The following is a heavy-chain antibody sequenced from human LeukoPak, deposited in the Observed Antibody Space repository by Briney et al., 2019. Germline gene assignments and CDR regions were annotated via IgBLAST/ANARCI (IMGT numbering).Heavy chain of an antibody. CDR2: ISSSFYYI. CDR1: GFIFSGYS. CDR3: ARGHCSTSNCSPYYFDH. D-gene: IGHD2-2*01. V-gene: IGHV3-21*06. Sequence: GGSLRLSCASSGFIFSGYSMTWVRQAPGKGLEWVASISSSFYYIYYADSVKGRFTISGDSSKNSLYLQMNSLRAEDTGLYYCARGHCSTSNCSPYYFDHWGPGTQVSVSS. J-gene: IGHJ4*02.